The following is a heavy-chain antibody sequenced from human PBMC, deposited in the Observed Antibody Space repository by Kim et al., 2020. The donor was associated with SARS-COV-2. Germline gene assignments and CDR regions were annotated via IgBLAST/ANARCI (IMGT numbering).Heavy chain of an antibody. CDR3: ERYYYGSGGMDV. D-gene: IGHD3-10*01. V-gene: IGHV1-18*01. J-gene: IGHJ6*02. Sequence: THNEQKLQGSVTMTPDTSTSTAYMELRSLRSDDTAVYYCERYYYGSGGMDVWGQGTTVTVSS. CDR2: T.